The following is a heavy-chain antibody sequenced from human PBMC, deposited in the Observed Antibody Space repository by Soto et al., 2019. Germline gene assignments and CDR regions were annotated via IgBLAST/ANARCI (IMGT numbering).Heavy chain of an antibody. V-gene: IGHV1-8*01. D-gene: IGHD3-10*01. CDR2: MSTNSGNT. Sequence: QVQVVQSGAEVKKPGASVKVSCKASGYTFTNYDINWVRQATGQGLEWMGWMSTNSGNTGYGQKSKGRVTMTRNTSISTAYMELSSLRSEDTAVYSCARNLYCSGEFDHWGQGTLVTVSS. CDR3: ARNLYCSGEFDH. CDR1: GYTFTNYD. J-gene: IGHJ4*02.